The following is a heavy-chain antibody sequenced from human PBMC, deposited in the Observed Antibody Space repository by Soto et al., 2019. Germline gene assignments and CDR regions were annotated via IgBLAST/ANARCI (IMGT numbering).Heavy chain of an antibody. D-gene: IGHD1-7*01. CDR1: GDSVSSNSAA. J-gene: IGHJ3*02. Sequence: PSQTLSLTCAISGDSVSSNSAAWNWIRQSPSGGLEWLGRTYYRSKWYNDYAVSVKSRITINPDTSKNQFSLQLNSVTPEDTAVYYCAKSGITGTTSAFDIWGQGTMVTVSS. V-gene: IGHV6-1*01. CDR3: AKSGITGTTSAFDI. CDR2: TYYRSKWYN.